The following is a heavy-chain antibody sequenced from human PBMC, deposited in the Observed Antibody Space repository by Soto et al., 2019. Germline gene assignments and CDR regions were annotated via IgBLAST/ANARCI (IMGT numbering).Heavy chain of an antibody. Sequence: PSETLSLTCTVSGGSISSSSYYWGWIRQPPGKGLEWIGSIYYSGSTYYNPSLKSRVTISVVTSKNQFSLKLSSVTAADTAVYYCARFWSGYYIPFASGYYFGMDVWGQGTTVPVSS. D-gene: IGHD3-3*01. CDR2: IYYSGST. CDR1: GGSISSSSYY. J-gene: IGHJ6*02. V-gene: IGHV4-39*01. CDR3: ARFWSGYYIPFASGYYFGMDV.